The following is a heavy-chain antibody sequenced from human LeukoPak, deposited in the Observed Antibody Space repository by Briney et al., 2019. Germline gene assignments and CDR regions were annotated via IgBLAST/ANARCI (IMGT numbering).Heavy chain of an antibody. D-gene: IGHD2-15*01. Sequence: PSETLSLTCAVSGDSVSFSYWSWIRQPPGKGLEWIGYVFHTGDSNCNPSLKRRVTMSLDTSKNQLSLRLTSVTAADTAVHYCARHPFATPFDRWGRETLVTVSS. CDR1: GDSVSFSY. CDR2: VFHTGDS. CDR3: ARHPFATPFDR. V-gene: IGHV4-59*08. J-gene: IGHJ5*02.